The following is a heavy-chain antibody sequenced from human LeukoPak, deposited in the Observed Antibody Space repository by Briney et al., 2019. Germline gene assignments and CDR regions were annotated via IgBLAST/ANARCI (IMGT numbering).Heavy chain of an antibody. CDR3: ARGHYYSIY. Sequence: GGSLRLSCAASGFNFSDYWMTWVRQPRGRGLEWVANIGQDGSEKYYGDSEKGRFTISRDNTKNSLYLQVNSLRAEDTAVYFCARGHYYSIYWGLGTLVTVSS. V-gene: IGHV3-7*05. CDR2: IGQDGSEK. CDR1: GFNFSDYW. J-gene: IGHJ4*02.